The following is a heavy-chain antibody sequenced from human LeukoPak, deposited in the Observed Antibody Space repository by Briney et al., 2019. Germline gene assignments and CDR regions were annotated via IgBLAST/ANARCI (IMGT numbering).Heavy chain of an antibody. Sequence: SETLSLTCAVYGGSFSGYYWSWIRQPPGKGLEWIGEINHSGSTNYNPSLKSRVTISVDTSKNQFSLKLSSVTAADTAVYYCARGLEDDGSDWFDPWGQGTLVTVSS. J-gene: IGHJ5*02. CDR2: INHSGST. V-gene: IGHV4-34*01. CDR3: ARGLEDDGSDWFDP. D-gene: IGHD3-10*01. CDR1: GGSFSGYY.